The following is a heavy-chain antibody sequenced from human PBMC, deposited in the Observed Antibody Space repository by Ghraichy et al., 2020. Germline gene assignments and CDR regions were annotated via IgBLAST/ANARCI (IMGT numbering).Heavy chain of an antibody. CDR2: TYYRSKWYN. D-gene: IGHD4-17*01. Sequence: SQTLSLTCAISGDSVSSNTAAWNWIRQSPSRGLEWLGRTYYRSKWYNDYALSVKSRISINPDTAKNQFSLQLNSVTPEDTAVYYCARVGTGDYSFYLDYWGQGTLVTVSS. V-gene: IGHV6-1*01. J-gene: IGHJ4*02. CDR1: GDSVSSNTAA. CDR3: ARVGTGDYSFYLDY.